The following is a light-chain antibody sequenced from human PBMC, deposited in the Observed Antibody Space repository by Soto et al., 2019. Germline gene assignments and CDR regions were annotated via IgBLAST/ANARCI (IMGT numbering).Light chain of an antibody. CDR2: EDT. V-gene: IGLV2-14*02. CDR1: SRDVGSYNL. Sequence: QSALTQPASVSGSPGQSITISCTGSSRDVGSYNLVSWYQQHPGTAPKLLIFEDTQRPSGVSNRFSGSKSGNTASLTISGLQAEDEADYYCSSYTSSSTLVFGTGTKVTVL. CDR3: SSYTSSSTLV. J-gene: IGLJ1*01.